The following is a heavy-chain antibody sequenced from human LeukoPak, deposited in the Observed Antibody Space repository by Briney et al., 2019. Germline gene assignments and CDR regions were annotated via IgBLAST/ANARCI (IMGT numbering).Heavy chain of an antibody. D-gene: IGHD2-15*01. J-gene: IGHJ4*02. CDR1: GHIFTDYY. CDR2: INPKNGDT. CDR3: ARVGYCSGDRCYLHFDY. Sequence: ASVKVSCKASGHIFTDYYIHWMRQAPGQGLEWMGWINPKNGDTNYAQKFQGRVTMTRDTSISTVYMELNRLTSDDTALYYCARVGYCSGDRCYLHFDYWGQGTLVTVSS. V-gene: IGHV1-2*02.